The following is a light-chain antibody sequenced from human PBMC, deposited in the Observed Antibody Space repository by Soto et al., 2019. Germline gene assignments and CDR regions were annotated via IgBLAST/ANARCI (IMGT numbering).Light chain of an antibody. V-gene: IGKV1-5*01. CDR2: AAS. Sequence: DIQMTQSPSTLSATAVDRVTITCRASQSISSWLAWYQQKPGKAPKLLIYAASTLQSGVPSRFSGSGSGTDFTLTISSLQPEDFATYYCQQLNSYPRFGQGTRLENK. CDR1: QSISSW. CDR3: QQLNSYPR. J-gene: IGKJ5*01.